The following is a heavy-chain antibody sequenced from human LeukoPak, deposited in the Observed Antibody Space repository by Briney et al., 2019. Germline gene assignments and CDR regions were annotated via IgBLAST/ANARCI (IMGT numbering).Heavy chain of an antibody. CDR1: GGTFISYA. Sequence: SVKVSCKASGGTFISYAISWVRQAPGQGLEWMGGIIPIFGTANYAQKFQGRVTITADESTSTAYMELSSLRSEDTAVYCCASEKYYDFWSGYIYYYGMDVWGQGTTVTVSS. CDR2: IIPIFGTA. CDR3: ASEKYYDFWSGYIYYYGMDV. D-gene: IGHD3-3*01. V-gene: IGHV1-69*01. J-gene: IGHJ6*02.